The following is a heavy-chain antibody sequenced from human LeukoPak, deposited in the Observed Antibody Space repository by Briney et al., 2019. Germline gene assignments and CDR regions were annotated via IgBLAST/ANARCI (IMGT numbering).Heavy chain of an antibody. V-gene: IGHV4-34*01. CDR1: GGSFSGYY. J-gene: IGHJ4*02. CDR3: ARREEYAAAYDY. Sequence: PSETLSLTCAVYGGSFSGYYWSWIRQPPGKGLEWIGEINHSGSTNYNPSLKSRVTISVDTSKSQFSLKLSSVTAADTAVYYCARREEYAAAYDYWGQGTLVTVSS. D-gene: IGHD2-8*01. CDR2: INHSGST.